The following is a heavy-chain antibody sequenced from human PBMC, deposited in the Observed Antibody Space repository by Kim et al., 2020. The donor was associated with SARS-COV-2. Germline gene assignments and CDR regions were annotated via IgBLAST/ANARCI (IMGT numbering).Heavy chain of an antibody. CDR3: ATELRGSYLNGMDV. J-gene: IGHJ6*02. V-gene: IGHV1-24*01. Sequence: YAQKFQGRVTMTEDTSTDTAYMELSSLRSEDTAVYYCATELRGSYLNGMDVWGQGTTVTVSS. D-gene: IGHD1-26*01.